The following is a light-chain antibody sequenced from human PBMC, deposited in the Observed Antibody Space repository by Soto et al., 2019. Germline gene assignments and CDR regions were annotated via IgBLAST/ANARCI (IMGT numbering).Light chain of an antibody. Sequence: QSVLTQPRSVSGSPGQSVTISCTGSSSDVGAYNFASWYQQRPGAAPKLLIHDVNKRPPGVADRFSASKSGNTASLTISGLQAEDEADYYCCSYAGNYRYVFGSGTKVTVL. V-gene: IGLV2-11*01. CDR3: CSYAGNYRYV. CDR2: DVN. CDR1: SSDVGAYNF. J-gene: IGLJ1*01.